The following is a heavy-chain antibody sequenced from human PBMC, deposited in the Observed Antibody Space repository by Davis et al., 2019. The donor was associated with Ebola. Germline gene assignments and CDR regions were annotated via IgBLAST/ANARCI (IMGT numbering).Heavy chain of an antibody. J-gene: IGHJ6*02. CDR2: IIPIFGTA. CDR1: GGTFSSYA. Sequence: SVKVSCTASGGTFSSYAISWVRQAPGQGLEWMGGIIPIFGTANYAQKFQGRVTITADESTSTAYMELSSLRSEDTAVYYCARDQGAGTYYYYGMDVWGQGTTVTVSS. V-gene: IGHV1-69*13. D-gene: IGHD1-14*01. CDR3: ARDQGAGTYYYYGMDV.